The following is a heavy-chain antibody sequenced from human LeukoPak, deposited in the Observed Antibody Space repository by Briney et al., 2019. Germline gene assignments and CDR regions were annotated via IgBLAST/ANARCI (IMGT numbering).Heavy chain of an antibody. CDR1: GGTFNSYG. Sequence: ASVKVSCKASGGTFNSYGIIWVRQAPGQGLEWMGGIIPILGTANYAQKFQGRVTISADKSTSTAYMELSSLRSEDTAVYYCATGLYCSSTSCYGSSWAWGQGTLVTVSS. V-gene: IGHV1-69*10. CDR3: ATGLYCSSTSCYGSSWA. J-gene: IGHJ5*02. CDR2: IIPILGTA. D-gene: IGHD2-2*01.